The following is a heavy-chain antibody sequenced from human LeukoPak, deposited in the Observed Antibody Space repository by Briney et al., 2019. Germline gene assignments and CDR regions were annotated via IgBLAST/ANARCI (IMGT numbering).Heavy chain of an antibody. J-gene: IGHJ4*02. CDR2: ISSSGSTI. D-gene: IGHD6-13*01. CDR3: AVSSSWYEVDY. V-gene: IGHV3-11*01. CDR1: GFTFSDYY. Sequence: KSGGSLRLSCAASGFTFSDYYMSWIRQAPGKGLEWVSYISSSGSTIYYADSVKGRFTISRDNAKNSLYLHMNSLRAEDTAVYYCAVSSSWYEVDYWGQGTLVTVSS.